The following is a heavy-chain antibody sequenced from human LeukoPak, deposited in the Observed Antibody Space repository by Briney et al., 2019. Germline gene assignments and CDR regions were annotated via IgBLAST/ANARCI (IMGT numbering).Heavy chain of an antibody. CDR2: ISYDGSNK. J-gene: IGHJ3*02. V-gene: IGHV3-30*18. Sequence: GGSLRLSCAASGFTFSSYGMHWVRQAPGKGLEWVAVISYDGSNKYYADSVKGRFTISRDNSKNTLYLQMNSLRAEDTAVYYCAKKAAAGTSPRGAFDIWGQGTMVTVSS. D-gene: IGHD6-13*01. CDR1: GFTFSSYG. CDR3: AKKAAAGTSPRGAFDI.